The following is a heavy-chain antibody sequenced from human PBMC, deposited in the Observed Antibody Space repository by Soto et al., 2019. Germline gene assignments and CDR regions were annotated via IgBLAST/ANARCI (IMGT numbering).Heavy chain of an antibody. Sequence: EVQLVESGGGLVQPGGSLRLSCEASGLTFSSYWMSWVRQAPGKGLEWVAIRKEDGTEIYYVDSVKGRFTISRDNAKNTLYLQMNGLRAEDTAVYYCARDGDGYNRVAFDIWGPGTMVTVSS. V-gene: IGHV3-7*04. CDR3: ARDGDGYNRVAFDI. D-gene: IGHD5-12*01. J-gene: IGHJ3*02. CDR1: GLTFSSYW. CDR2: RKEDGTEI.